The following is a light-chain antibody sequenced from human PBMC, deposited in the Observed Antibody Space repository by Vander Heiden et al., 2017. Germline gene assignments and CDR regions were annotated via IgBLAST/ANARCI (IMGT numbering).Light chain of an antibody. J-gene: IGKJ1*01. V-gene: IGKV3-15*01. CDR1: QSVSSN. Sequence: EIVMTQSPATLSVSPGERATLPCRASQSVSSNLAWYQQKPGQAPRLLIYDASTRATGIPATFSGSGSGTEFTLIISSLQSEDFAVYYCQQYDNWPLWTFGQGTKVEIK. CDR2: DAS. CDR3: QQYDNWPLWT.